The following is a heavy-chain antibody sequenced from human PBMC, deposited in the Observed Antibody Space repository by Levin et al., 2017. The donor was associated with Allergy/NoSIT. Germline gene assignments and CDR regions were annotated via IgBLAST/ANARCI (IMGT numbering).Heavy chain of an antibody. D-gene: IGHD3-10*01. CDR1: GFTFDDYA. CDR3: AKDRRGYGMDV. J-gene: IGHJ6*02. CDR2: ISWNSGSI. Sequence: SLKISCAASGFTFDDYAMHWVRQAPGKGLEWVSGISWNSGSIGYADSVKGRFTISRDNAKNSLYLQMNSLRAEDTALYYCAKDRRGYGMDVWGQGTTVTVSS. V-gene: IGHV3-9*01.